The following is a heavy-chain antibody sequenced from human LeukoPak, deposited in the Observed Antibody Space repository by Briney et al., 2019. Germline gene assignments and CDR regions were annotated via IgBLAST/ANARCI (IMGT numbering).Heavy chain of an antibody. CDR2: ISYDGSNK. V-gene: IGHV3-30*03. D-gene: IGHD6-19*01. CDR3: ARDKFASGWYIDF. J-gene: IGHJ4*02. CDR1: GFTFSSYS. Sequence: PGGSLRLSCAASGFTFSSYSMTWVRQAPGKGLEWVTVISYDGSNKYYADSVRGRFTISRDNSKSTLYLQMNSLKPEDTALYFCARDKFASGWYIDFWGRGTLVTVSS.